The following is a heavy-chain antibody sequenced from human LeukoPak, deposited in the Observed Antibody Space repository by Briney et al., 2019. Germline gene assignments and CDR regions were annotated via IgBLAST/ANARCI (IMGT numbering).Heavy chain of an antibody. Sequence: PSETLSLTCAVYGGSMSSSDSYWAWLRQPPGKGLEWFGSIYYSGTTYYKASLKGRLTIYVDTSQNHFSLKLTSVTAADTAVYFCARLKRISIFGVIITPFDPWGQGTLVSVSS. CDR2: IYYSGTT. D-gene: IGHD3-3*01. J-gene: IGHJ5*02. V-gene: IGHV4-39*02. CDR1: GGSMSSSDSY. CDR3: ARLKRISIFGVIITPFDP.